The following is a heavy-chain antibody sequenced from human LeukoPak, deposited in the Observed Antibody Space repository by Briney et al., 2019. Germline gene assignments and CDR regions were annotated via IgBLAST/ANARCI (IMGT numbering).Heavy chain of an antibody. CDR3: ARDQTRIAARPEFDY. D-gene: IGHD6-6*01. CDR2: IYPGDSDT. J-gene: IGHJ4*02. Sequence: SGGSLRLSCKGSGYSFTSYWIGWVRQMPGKGLEWMGIIYPGDSDTRYSPSFQGQVTISADKSISTAYLQWSSLKASDTAMYYCARDQTRIAARPEFDYWGQGTLVTVSS. V-gene: IGHV5-51*01. CDR1: GYSFTSYW.